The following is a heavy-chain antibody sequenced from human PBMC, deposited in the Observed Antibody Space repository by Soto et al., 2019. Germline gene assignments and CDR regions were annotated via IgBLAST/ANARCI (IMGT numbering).Heavy chain of an antibody. D-gene: IGHD3-10*01. Sequence: GGSLRLSCATSGFTFNSYALHWVRQAPGKGLEWVSAISGSGGSTYYADSVRGRFTISRDNSKNTLYLQMNSLRAEDTAVYYCAKAHYYGSGPGAFDIWGQGTMVTVSS. V-gene: IGHV3-23*01. CDR2: ISGSGGST. CDR1: GFTFNSYA. J-gene: IGHJ3*02. CDR3: AKAHYYGSGPGAFDI.